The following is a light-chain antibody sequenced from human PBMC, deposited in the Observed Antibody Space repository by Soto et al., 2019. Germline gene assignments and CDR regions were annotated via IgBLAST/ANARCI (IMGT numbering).Light chain of an antibody. V-gene: IGKV3-20*01. CDR3: QQYINSPPMYT. CDR1: QSVSSRY. J-gene: IGKJ2*01. Sequence: ETVLTQSPGTLSLSPGERATLSCRASQSVSSRYLAWYQQKPGQAPRLLIYGASSRATGIPDRFSGSGSGTEFTLTISRLEPEDFAVYYCQQYINSPPMYTFGQGTKLEIK. CDR2: GAS.